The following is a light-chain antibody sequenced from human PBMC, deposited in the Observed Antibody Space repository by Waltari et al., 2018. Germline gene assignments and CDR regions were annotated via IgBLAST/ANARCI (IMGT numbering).Light chain of an antibody. V-gene: IGKV3-20*01. J-gene: IGKJ3*01. CDR1: QSVSNSY. CDR2: SAS. CDR3: QQYGTSFT. Sequence: EIVLTQSPGTLSLSPGERATLSCRASQSVSNSYLAWDQQKPGQAPRLLIYSASNRATGIPDRFSGSGSGTDFTLTISRLEPGDFAVYYCQQYGTSFTFGPGTKVDIK.